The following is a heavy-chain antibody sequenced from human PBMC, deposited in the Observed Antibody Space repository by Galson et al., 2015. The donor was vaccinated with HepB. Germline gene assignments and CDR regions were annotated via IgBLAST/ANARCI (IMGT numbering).Heavy chain of an antibody. V-gene: IGHV3-23*01. J-gene: IGHJ4*02. CDR3: AEDGVADSGWYSDY. CDR1: GFTFSSYA. CDR2: ISSSGDLR. Sequence: SLRLSCAASGFTFSSYAMSWVRRAPGKGLQWLSIISSSGDLRRYADSVKGRFTISRDNSKSALYLQMNGLTADDTAVYYCAEDGVADSGWYSDYWGQGTLVTVSS. D-gene: IGHD6-19*01.